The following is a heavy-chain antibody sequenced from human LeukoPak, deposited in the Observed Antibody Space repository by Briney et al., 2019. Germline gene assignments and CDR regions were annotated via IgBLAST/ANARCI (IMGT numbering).Heavy chain of an antibody. V-gene: IGHV4-39*07. J-gene: IGHJ4*02. CDR1: GGSISSSSYY. D-gene: IGHD3-22*01. Sequence: SETLSLTCTVSGGSISSSSYYWGWIRQPPGKGLEWIGSIYYSGSTYYNPSLKSRVTISVDTSKNQFSLKLSSVTAADTAVYFCARSGGLWLLTYYLDYWGQGTLVTVSS. CDR3: ARSGGLWLLTYYLDY. CDR2: IYYSGST.